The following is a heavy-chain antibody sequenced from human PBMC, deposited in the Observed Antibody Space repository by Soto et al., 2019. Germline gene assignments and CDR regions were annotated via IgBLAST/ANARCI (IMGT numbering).Heavy chain of an antibody. D-gene: IGHD3-3*01. CDR3: ARDGGYWSGYYSGYYYYGMDV. V-gene: IGHV1-69*13. Sequence: ASVKVSCKASGGTFSSYAISWVRQAPGQGLEWMGGIIPIFGTANYAQKFQGRVTITADESTSTAYMELSSLRSEDTAVYYCARDGGYWSGYYSGYYYYGMDVWGQGTTVTVSS. CDR1: GGTFSSYA. CDR2: IIPIFGTA. J-gene: IGHJ6*02.